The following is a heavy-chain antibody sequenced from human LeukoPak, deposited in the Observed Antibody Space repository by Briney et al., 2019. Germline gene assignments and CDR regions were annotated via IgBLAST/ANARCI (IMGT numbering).Heavy chain of an antibody. D-gene: IGHD3-22*01. CDR2: ISYDGSNI. CDR3: AKEDSGYYR. J-gene: IGHJ4*02. V-gene: IGHV3-30*18. Sequence: GGSLRLSCAASGFIFSSYGMHWVRQAPGKGLEWVAVISYDGSNIYYADSVKGRFTISRDNSKNTLYLQMNSLRAEDTAVYYCAKEDSGYYRWGQGTLVTVSS. CDR1: GFIFSSYG.